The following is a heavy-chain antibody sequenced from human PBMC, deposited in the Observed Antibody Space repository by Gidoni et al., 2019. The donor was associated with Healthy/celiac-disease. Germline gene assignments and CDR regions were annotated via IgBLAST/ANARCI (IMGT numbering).Heavy chain of an antibody. CDR2: ISGSGGST. J-gene: IGHJ5*02. CDR1: GFTFSSYA. CDR3: AKPVPAAPEPFDP. V-gene: IGHV3-23*01. Sequence: EVQLLESGGGLVQPGGSLSLYCAASGFTFSSYAMSWVRQAPGKGLGWVSAISGSGGSTYYADSVKGRFTISRDNSKNTLYLQMNSLRAEDTAVYYCAKPVPAAPEPFDPWGQGTLVTVSS. D-gene: IGHD2-2*01.